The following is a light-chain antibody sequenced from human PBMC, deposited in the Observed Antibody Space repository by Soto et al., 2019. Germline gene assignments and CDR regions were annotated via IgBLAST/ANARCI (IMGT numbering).Light chain of an antibody. CDR1: NSDVGAYNY. CDR2: DVS. Sequence: QSVLTQPASVSGSPGQSITISCAGCNSDVGAYNYVSWYQQHPGKAPKLIIFDVSNRPSGVSDRFSASKSGNTASLTISGLQAEDEADYYCSSFTTSATLVFGGGTQLTVL. CDR3: SSFTTSATLV. J-gene: IGLJ3*02. V-gene: IGLV2-14*03.